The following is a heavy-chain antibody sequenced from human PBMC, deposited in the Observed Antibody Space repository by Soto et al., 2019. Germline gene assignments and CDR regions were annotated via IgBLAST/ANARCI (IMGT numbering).Heavy chain of an antibody. Sequence: PSETLSLTCAVYGGSFSGYYWSWIRQPPGKGLEWIGEINHSGSTNYNPSLKSRVTISVDTSKNQFSLKPSSVTAADTAVYYCARDIRPITIFGVVTALYNWFDPWGQGTLVTVSS. CDR2: INHSGST. V-gene: IGHV4-34*01. CDR1: GGSFSGYY. D-gene: IGHD3-3*01. J-gene: IGHJ5*02. CDR3: ARDIRPITIFGVVTALYNWFDP.